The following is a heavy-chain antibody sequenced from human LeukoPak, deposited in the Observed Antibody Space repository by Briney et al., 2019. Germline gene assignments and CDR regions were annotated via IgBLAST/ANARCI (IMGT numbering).Heavy chain of an antibody. CDR1: GYTFTGYY. V-gene: IGHV1-2*02. J-gene: IGHJ4*02. Sequence: ASVKVSCKASGYTFTGYYMHWVRQAPGQGLEWMGWINPNSGGTNYAQKFQGRVTMTRDTSISTAYMELSRLRSDDTAVYYCARDRHDSSGYHFDHWGQGTLVTVSS. CDR3: ARDRHDSSGYHFDH. D-gene: IGHD3-22*01. CDR2: INPNSGGT.